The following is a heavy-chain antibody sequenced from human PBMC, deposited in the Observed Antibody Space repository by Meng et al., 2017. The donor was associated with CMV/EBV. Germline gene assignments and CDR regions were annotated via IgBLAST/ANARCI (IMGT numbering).Heavy chain of an antibody. D-gene: IGHD3-22*01. J-gene: IGHJ5*02. CDR1: GGSISSSIYY. Sequence: SETLSLTCTVSGGSISSSIYYWGWIRQPPGKGLEWIGSIYYSGSAYYNPSHKSRVTISVDTSTNQFSLKLSSVTAADTAVYYCARQGYYYDVGWFDPWGQGTLVTVSS. CDR3: ARQGYYYDVGWFDP. V-gene: IGHV4-39*01. CDR2: IYYSGSA.